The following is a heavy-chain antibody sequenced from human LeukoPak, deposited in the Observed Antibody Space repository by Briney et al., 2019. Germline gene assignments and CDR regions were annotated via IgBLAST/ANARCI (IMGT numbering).Heavy chain of an antibody. CDR2: IYPGDSDT. J-gene: IGHJ4*02. CDR1: GYSFTSYW. V-gene: IGHV5-51*01. CDR3: ARHMGGDDILTGYITFDY. D-gene: IGHD3-9*01. Sequence: GESLKISCKGSGYSFTSYWIGWVRQMPGKGLEWMGIIYPGDSDTRYSPSFQGQVTISADKSISTAYLQWSSLKASDTAMYYCARHMGGDDILTGYITFDYWGQGTLVTVSS.